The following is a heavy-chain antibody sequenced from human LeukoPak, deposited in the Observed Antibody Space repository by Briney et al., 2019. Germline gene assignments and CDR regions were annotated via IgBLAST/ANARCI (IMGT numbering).Heavy chain of an antibody. CDR3: ARARNYYDSSGFYYEGDAFDI. CDR2: IYYSGST. J-gene: IGHJ3*02. V-gene: IGHV4-59*01. CDR1: GGSISSYY. D-gene: IGHD3-22*01. Sequence: SETLSLTCTVSGGSISSYYWSWIRQPPGKGLEWIGYIYYSGSTYYNPSLKSRVTISVDTSKNQFSLKLSSVTAADTAVYYCARARNYYDSSGFYYEGDAFDIWGQGTMVTVSS.